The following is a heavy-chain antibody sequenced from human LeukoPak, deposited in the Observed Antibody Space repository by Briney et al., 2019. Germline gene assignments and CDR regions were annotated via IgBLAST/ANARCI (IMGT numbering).Heavy chain of an antibody. Sequence: PGGSLRLSCAASGFTFSSYSMNWVRQAPGKGLEWVSCISSSSSYIYYADSVKGRFTISRDNAKKSVYLQMNSLRAEDTAVYYCARAYSERYGLGYYYMDVWGKGTTVTISS. V-gene: IGHV3-21*01. CDR2: ISSSSSYI. CDR1: GFTFSSYS. J-gene: IGHJ6*03. CDR3: ARAYSERYGLGYYYMDV. D-gene: IGHD1-26*01.